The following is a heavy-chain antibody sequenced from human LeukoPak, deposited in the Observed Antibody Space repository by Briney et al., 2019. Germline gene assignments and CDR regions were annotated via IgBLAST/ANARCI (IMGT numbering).Heavy chain of an antibody. CDR2: FYYIGTA. CDR3: ARARYANAWHAFDI. D-gene: IGHD2-2*01. Sequence: PAETLSLPCTVSGVSITNYYWSWIRQPPGKGLEWVGYFYYIGTANYNPSLKSRVTISVDTSKDQFSLKVNSVPAADTAVYYCARARYANAWHAFDIWGHGTMVTVSS. J-gene: IGHJ3*02. CDR1: GVSITNYY. V-gene: IGHV4-59*01.